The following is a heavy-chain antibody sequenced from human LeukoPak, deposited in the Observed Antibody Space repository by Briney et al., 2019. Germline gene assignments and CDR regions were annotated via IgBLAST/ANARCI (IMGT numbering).Heavy chain of an antibody. Sequence: TGGSLRLSCAASGFTFDDYTMHWVRQAPGKGLEWVPLISWDGGSTYYADSVKGRFTISRDNSKNSLYLQMNSLRTEDTALYYCAKDALSGGPNYFDYWGQGTLVTVSS. CDR2: ISWDGGST. CDR1: GFTFDDYT. D-gene: IGHD2-8*02. V-gene: IGHV3-43*01. J-gene: IGHJ4*02. CDR3: AKDALSGGPNYFDY.